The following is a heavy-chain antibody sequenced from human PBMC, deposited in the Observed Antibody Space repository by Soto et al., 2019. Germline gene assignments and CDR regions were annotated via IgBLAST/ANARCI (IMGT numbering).Heavy chain of an antibody. CDR3: AKLRIDCGGDCYPEYFQH. CDR2: ISGSGGST. J-gene: IGHJ1*01. CDR1: GFTFSSYA. V-gene: IGHV3-23*01. D-gene: IGHD2-21*01. Sequence: GGSLRLSCAASGFTFSSYAMSWVRQAPGKGLEWVSAISGSGGSTYYADSVKGRFTISRDNSKNTLYLQMNSLRAEDTAVYYCAKLRIDCGGDCYPEYFQHWGQGTLVTVSS.